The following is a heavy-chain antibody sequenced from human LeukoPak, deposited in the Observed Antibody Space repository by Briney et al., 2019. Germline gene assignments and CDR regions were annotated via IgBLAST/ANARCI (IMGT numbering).Heavy chain of an antibody. CDR2: IYYSGST. D-gene: IGHD5-18*01. Sequence: SETLSLTCTVSGGSISSYYWSWIRQPPGKGLEWIGYIYYSGSTNYNPSLKSRVTISVDTPKNQFSLKLSSVTAADTAVYYCARTLRGYSYGPFDYWGQGTLVTVPS. CDR3: ARTLRGYSYGPFDY. V-gene: IGHV4-59*01. CDR1: GGSISSYY. J-gene: IGHJ4*02.